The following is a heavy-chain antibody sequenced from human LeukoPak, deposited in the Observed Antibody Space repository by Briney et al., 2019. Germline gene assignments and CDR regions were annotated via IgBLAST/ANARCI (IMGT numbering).Heavy chain of an antibody. CDR1: GFTFSSYN. J-gene: IGHJ4*02. CDR3: ARDRWGFDY. V-gene: IGHV3-48*01. CDR2: ISSSDSSSSDSTI. Sequence: EGSLRLSCAASGFTFSSYNMNWVRQAPGKGLEWVSYISSSDSSSSDSTIHYADSVKGRFTISRDNDKNSLYLQMNSLRAEDTAVYYCARDRWGFDYWGQGTLVTVSS. D-gene: IGHD3-16*01.